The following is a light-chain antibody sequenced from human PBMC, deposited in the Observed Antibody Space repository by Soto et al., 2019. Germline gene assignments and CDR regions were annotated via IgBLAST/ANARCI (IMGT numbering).Light chain of an antibody. Sequence: DIQMTQSPSSLSASIGDSVTITCRTSQTINNYLNWYQQKPGRAPKLLISVASTLQGGVPSRFRGGGSGTDFTLTITGLQPVDSATYYCQQSYSTLFTFGPGTKVDIK. CDR3: QQSYSTLFT. CDR2: VAS. CDR1: QTINNY. V-gene: IGKV1-39*01. J-gene: IGKJ3*01.